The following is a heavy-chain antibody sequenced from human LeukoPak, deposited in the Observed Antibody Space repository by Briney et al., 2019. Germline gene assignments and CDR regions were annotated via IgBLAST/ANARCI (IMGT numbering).Heavy chain of an antibody. V-gene: IGHV3-30-3*01. Sequence: GGSLRLSCIASGFSLSNFQMYWVRQAPGKGLEWVSTISLDGSTEFYADSVKGRFTISRDTASNTMHLEMNNLRIEDTAVYYCMRDYMGWFDPWGQGSLVTVSS. CDR2: ISLDGSTE. J-gene: IGHJ5*02. CDR3: MRDYMGWFDP. CDR1: GFSLSNFQ. D-gene: IGHD3-10*01.